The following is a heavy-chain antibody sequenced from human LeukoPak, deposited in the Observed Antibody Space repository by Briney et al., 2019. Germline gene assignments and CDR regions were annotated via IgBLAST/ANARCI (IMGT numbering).Heavy chain of an antibody. CDR2: ISSNGGST. J-gene: IGHJ4*02. Sequence: GGSLRLSCAASGFTFSSYAMHWVRQAPGKGLEYVSAISSNGGSTYYANSVKGRFTISRDNSKNTLYLQMNSLRAEDTAVYYCARGPGVRVRGPHLDYWGQGTLVTVSS. D-gene: IGHD3-10*01. V-gene: IGHV3-64*01. CDR1: GFTFSSYA. CDR3: ARGPGVRVRGPHLDY.